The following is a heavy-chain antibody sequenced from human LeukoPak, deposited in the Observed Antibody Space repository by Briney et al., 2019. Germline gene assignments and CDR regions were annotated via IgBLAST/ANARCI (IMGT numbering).Heavy chain of an antibody. D-gene: IGHD5-24*01. CDR1: FSNSA. Sequence: GGSLRLSCAASFSNSALNWVRQAPGKGLEWVSTISNSGDTTYYADSGRGRFTISRDNSRNTLYLQMNSLRAEDTAVYYCVKSAGKDGYRDSFDIWGQGTLVTVSS. J-gene: IGHJ3*02. CDR2: ISNSGDTT. CDR3: VKSAGKDGYRDSFDI. V-gene: IGHV3-23*01.